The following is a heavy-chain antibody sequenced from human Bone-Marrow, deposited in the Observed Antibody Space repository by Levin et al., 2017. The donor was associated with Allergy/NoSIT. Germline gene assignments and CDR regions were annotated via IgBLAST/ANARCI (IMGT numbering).Heavy chain of an antibody. CDR3: ATDRKDRHYYDSSGYPRY. CDR2: FDPEDGET. D-gene: IGHD3-22*01. Sequence: GGSLRLSCKVSGYTLTELSMHWVRQAPGKGLEWMGGFDPEDGETIYAQKFQGRVTMTEDTSTDTAYMELSSLRSEDTAVYYCATDRKDRHYYDSSGYPRYWGQGTLVTVSS. V-gene: IGHV1-24*01. CDR1: GYTLTELS. J-gene: IGHJ4*02.